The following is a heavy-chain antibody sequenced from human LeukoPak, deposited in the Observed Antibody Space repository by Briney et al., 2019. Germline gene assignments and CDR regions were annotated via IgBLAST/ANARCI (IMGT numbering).Heavy chain of an antibody. CDR2: INGGNGGST. J-gene: IGHJ4*02. D-gene: IGHD4-23*01. Sequence: GGSLRLSCAASGFTFSSYAMHCVRQTPGKGLEYVSAINGGNGGSTYYANSVKGRFTISRDNSKNTLYLQMGSLRGEDMAVYYCARASTTVITRGHFDYWGQGTLVTVSS. V-gene: IGHV3-64*01. CDR3: ARASTTVITRGHFDY. CDR1: GFTFSSYA.